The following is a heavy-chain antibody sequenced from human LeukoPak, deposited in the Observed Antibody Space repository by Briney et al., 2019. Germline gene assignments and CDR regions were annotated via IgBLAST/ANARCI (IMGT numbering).Heavy chain of an antibody. D-gene: IGHD2-2*01. V-gene: IGHV1-18*01. J-gene: IGHJ5*02. CDR3: ARGGVVVPAPRASWFDP. CDR1: GYTFTSYG. CDR2: ISAYNGNT. Sequence: ASVKVSCKASGYTFTSYGISWARQAPGQGHEWMGWISAYNGNTNYAQKLQGRVTMTTDTSTSTAYMELRSLRSDDTAVYYCARGGVVVPAPRASWFDPWGQGTLVTVSS.